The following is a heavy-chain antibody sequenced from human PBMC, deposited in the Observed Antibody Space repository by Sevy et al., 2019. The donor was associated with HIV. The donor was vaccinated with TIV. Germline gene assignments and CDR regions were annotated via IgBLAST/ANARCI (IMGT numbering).Heavy chain of an antibody. CDR3: ARWGCSSTSCYTRYYFDY. J-gene: IGHJ4*02. D-gene: IGHD2-2*02. Sequence: ASVKVSCKASGYTFTGYYMHWVRQAPGQGLEWMGWINPNSGGTNYAQKFQGRVTMTRDTSISTAYMELSRLRSDDTAVYYCARWGCSSTSCYTRYYFDYWGQGTLVTVSS. V-gene: IGHV1-2*02. CDR2: INPNSGGT. CDR1: GYTFTGYY.